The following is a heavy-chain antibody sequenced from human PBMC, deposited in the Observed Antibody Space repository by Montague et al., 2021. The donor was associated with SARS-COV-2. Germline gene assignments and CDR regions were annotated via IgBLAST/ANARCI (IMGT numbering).Heavy chain of an antibody. Sequence: SETLSLTCTVSGGSISSYYWCWIRQPPGKGLEWLGYMSYCGTTNYNPSLRSRLTMSIDTSKDQLSLKLSSLTAADAAVYYCAGGRDHLGWFDPWGQGTLVTVSS. CDR1: GGSISSYY. D-gene: IGHD1-14*01. V-gene: IGHV4-59*01. CDR3: AGGRDHLGWFDP. J-gene: IGHJ5*02. CDR2: MSYCGTT.